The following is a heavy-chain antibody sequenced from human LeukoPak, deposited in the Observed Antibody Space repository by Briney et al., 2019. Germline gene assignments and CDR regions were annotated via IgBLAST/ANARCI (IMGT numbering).Heavy chain of an antibody. D-gene: IGHD3-22*01. J-gene: IGHJ4*02. CDR2: IIPIFGTA. CDR3: ARSQYITMIVARLYQFDD. CDR1: GGTFSSYA. Sequence: SVKVSCKASGGTFSSYAISWVRQAPGQGLEWMGGIIPIFGTANYAQKFQGRVTITADESTSTAYMELSSLRSEDTAVYYCARSQYITMIVARLYQFDDWGQGTLVTVSS. V-gene: IGHV1-69*13.